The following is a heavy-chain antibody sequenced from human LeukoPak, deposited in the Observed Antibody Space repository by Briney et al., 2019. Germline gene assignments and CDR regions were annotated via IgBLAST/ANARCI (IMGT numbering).Heavy chain of an antibody. CDR1: GFTFSDYY. V-gene: IGHV3-11*04. CDR3: AREDFVVVVAALDV. Sequence: GGSLRLSCAASGFTFSDYYMSWIRQAPGKGLEWVSYISSSGSNIYYADSVKGRFTISRDNAKNSLYLQMNSLRAEDTAVYYCAREDFVVVVAALDVWGKGTTVTVSS. CDR2: ISSSGSNI. J-gene: IGHJ6*04. D-gene: IGHD2-15*01.